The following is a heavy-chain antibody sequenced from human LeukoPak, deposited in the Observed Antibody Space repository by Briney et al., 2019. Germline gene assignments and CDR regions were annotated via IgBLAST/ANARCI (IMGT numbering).Heavy chain of an antibody. J-gene: IGHJ3*01. CDR2: IHQDGVDK. CDR1: EFRFGSYA. V-gene: IGHV3-7*01. Sequence: GGSLRLSCTASEFRFGSYAMSWVRQAPRKGPEWVANIHQDGVDKDYVDSVAGRFTISRDNAKNSVYLEMNNLRVEDTAVYYCARDSTGWQANAYDVWGQGTMVTVSS. CDR3: ARDSTGWQANAYDV. D-gene: IGHD2-8*02.